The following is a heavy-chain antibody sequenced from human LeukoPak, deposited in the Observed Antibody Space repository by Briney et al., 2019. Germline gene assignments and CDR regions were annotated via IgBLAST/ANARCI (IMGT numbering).Heavy chain of an antibody. V-gene: IGHV1-69*13. CDR2: VIPIFGTA. J-gene: IGHJ4*02. CDR1: GGTFSSYA. CDR3: ASVTMVRGVMEVYFDY. Sequence: SVKVSCKASGGTFSSYAISWVRQAPGQGLEWMGGVIPIFGTANYAQKFQGRVTITADESTSTAYMELSSLRSEDTAVYYCASVTMVRGVMEVYFDYWGQGTLVTVSS. D-gene: IGHD3-10*01.